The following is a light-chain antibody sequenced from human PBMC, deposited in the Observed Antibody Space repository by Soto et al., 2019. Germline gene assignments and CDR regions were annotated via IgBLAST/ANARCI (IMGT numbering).Light chain of an antibody. V-gene: IGKV1-39*01. CDR2: AAS. J-gene: IGKJ2*01. Sequence: DIQMTQSPSSLSASVGDRVTITCRASQSISSYLNWYQQKPGKAPKLLIYAASSLQSGVPSRFSGSGSVTDFTLPISSLQPEDFATYYCQQSYSTLYTFGQGTKLAIK. CDR3: QQSYSTLYT. CDR1: QSISSY.